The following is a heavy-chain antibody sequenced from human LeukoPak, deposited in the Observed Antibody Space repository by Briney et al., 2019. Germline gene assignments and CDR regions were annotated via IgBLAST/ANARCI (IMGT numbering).Heavy chain of an antibody. D-gene: IGHD1-1*01. V-gene: IGHV4-59*01. Sequence: SETLSLTCSVSGGSISSNYWSWLRQAPGKGLEWIGYMYYRGTIRYSPSLKSRVTISVDPSKNLFSLKLTSVTAADTAVYYCARVLLAGTTDYWGQGTLVTVSS. CDR3: ARVLLAGTTDY. CDR2: MYYRGTI. CDR1: GGSISSNY. J-gene: IGHJ4*02.